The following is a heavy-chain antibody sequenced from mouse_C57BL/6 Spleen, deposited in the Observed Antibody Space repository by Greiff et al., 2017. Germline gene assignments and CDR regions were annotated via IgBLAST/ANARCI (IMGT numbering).Heavy chain of an antibody. CDR3: ARHYYGSSYAMDY. CDR2: ISNLAYSI. V-gene: IGHV5-15*04. J-gene: IGHJ4*01. CDR1: GFTFSDYG. D-gene: IGHD1-1*01. Sequence: EVQLEESGGGLVQPGGSLKLSCAASGFTFSDYGMAWVRQAPRKGPEWVAFISNLAYSIYYADTVTGRFTISRENAKNTLYLEMVSLRSEDTAMYYCARHYYGSSYAMDYWGQGTSVTVSS.